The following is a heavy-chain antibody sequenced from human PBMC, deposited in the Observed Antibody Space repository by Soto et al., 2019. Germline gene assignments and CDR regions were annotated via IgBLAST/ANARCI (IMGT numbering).Heavy chain of an antibody. Sequence: RRLSCAASGFTFSSYAMSWVRQAPGKGLEWVSAISGSGGSTYYADSVKGRFTISRDNSKNTLYLQMNSLRAEDTAVYYCAKEGDDFGYFDYWGQGTLVTVSS. V-gene: IGHV3-23*01. CDR2: ISGSGGST. D-gene: IGHD3-3*01. CDR1: GFTFSSYA. J-gene: IGHJ4*02. CDR3: AKEGDDFGYFDY.